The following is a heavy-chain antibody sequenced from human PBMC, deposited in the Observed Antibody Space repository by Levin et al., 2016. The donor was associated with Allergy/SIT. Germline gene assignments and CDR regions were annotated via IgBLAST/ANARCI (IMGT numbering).Heavy chain of an antibody. D-gene: IGHD2-2*01. J-gene: IGHJ6*02. Sequence: SETLSLTCTVSGGSISSSSYYWGWIRQPPGKGLEWIGSIYYSGSTYYNPSLKSRVTISVDTSKNQFSLKLSSVTAADTAVYYCARRPRDQLPYYYYYGMDVWGQGTTVTVSS. CDR2: IYYSGST. CDR1: GGSISSSSYY. V-gene: IGHV4-39*01. CDR3: ARRPRDQLPYYYYYGMDV.